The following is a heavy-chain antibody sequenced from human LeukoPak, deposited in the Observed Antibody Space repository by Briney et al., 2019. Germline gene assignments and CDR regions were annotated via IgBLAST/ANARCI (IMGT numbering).Heavy chain of an antibody. J-gene: IGHJ6*02. V-gene: IGHV4-31*03. CDR3: ARGESGDCPFCDYYYYGMDV. CDR2: IYYSGST. CDR1: GGSISSGGYY. Sequence: PSQTLSLTCTVSGGSISSGGYYWSWIRQHPGKGLEWIGYIYYSGSTNYNPSLKSRVTISVDTSKNQFSLKLSSVTAADTAVYYCARGESGDCPFCDYYYYGMDVWGQGTTVTVSS. D-gene: IGHD2-21*02.